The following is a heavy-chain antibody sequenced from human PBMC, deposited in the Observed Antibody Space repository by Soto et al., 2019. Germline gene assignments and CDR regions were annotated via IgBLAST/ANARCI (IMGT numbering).Heavy chain of an antibody. CDR1: GFTFRRYW. V-gene: IGHV3-7*01. D-gene: IGHD2-15*01. J-gene: IGHJ4*02. CDR2: IKQDESEK. Sequence: EVQLVESGGGLVQPGGSLRLSCAASGFTFRRYWMSWARQAPGQGLEWGANIKQDESEKYYVDPVKVRFTVSRDNAKNPLYLQKNSLRSEDADVYCRARGNVGSRTRGDWGPGSLVTVST. CDR3: ARGNVGSRTRGD.